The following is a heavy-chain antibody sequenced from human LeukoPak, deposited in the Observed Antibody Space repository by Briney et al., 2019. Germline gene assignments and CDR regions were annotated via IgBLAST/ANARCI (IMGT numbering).Heavy chain of an antibody. J-gene: IGHJ4*02. CDR1: GGSFSGYY. Sequence: SETLSLTCAVYGGSFSGYYWSWIRQPPGKGLEWIGEINHSGSTNYNPSLQSRVTISVDTSKNQLSLKLSSVTAADTAVYCCARGQWLVYSPFDYWGQGTLVTVSS. CDR3: ARGQWLVYSPFDY. D-gene: IGHD6-19*01. V-gene: IGHV4-34*01. CDR2: INHSGST.